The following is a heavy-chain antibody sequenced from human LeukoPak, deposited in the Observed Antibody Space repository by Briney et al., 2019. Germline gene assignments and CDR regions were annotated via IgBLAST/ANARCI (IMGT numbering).Heavy chain of an antibody. Sequence: GASVKVSCKASGYTFTGYYMHWVRQAPGQGLEWMGWINPNSGGTNYAQKFQGRVTMTRDTSISTAYMELRRLRSDDTAVYYCAGPHGDYVWVAFDIWGQGTMVTVSS. CDR3: AGPHGDYVWVAFDI. J-gene: IGHJ3*02. CDR2: INPNSGGT. CDR1: GYTFTGYY. V-gene: IGHV1-2*02. D-gene: IGHD4-17*01.